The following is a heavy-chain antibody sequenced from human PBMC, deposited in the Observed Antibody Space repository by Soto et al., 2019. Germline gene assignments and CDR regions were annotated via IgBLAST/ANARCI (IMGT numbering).Heavy chain of an antibody. CDR2: LYSSGGT. J-gene: IGHJ3*02. D-gene: IGHD3-22*01. V-gene: IGHV4-39*01. CDR1: GGPIISSGYY. Sequence: PSETLSLTCTVSGGPIISSGYYWVWVRQPPGKELEWIASLYSSGGTYYSPSFRSRANISVDKSQNQFSLRLSSVTAADTAVYYCARRPETMNAFDIWGEGRRVTVS. CDR3: ARRPETMNAFDI.